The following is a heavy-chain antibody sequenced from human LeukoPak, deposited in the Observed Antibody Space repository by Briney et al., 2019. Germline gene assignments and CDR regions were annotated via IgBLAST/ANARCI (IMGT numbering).Heavy chain of an antibody. D-gene: IGHD6-19*01. CDR3: AIDQQQWRVLGSYWYFDL. CDR1: GGSISSYY. J-gene: IGHJ2*01. V-gene: IGHV4-59*01. Sequence: SETLSLTCTVSGGSISSYYWSWIRQPPGKGLEWIGYIYYSGSTNYNPSLKSRVTISVDTSKNQFSLKLSSVTAADTAVYYCAIDQQQWRVLGSYWYFDLWGRGTLVTVSS. CDR2: IYYSGST.